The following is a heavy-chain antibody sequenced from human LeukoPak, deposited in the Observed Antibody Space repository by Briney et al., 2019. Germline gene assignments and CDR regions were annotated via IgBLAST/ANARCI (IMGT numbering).Heavy chain of an antibody. CDR1: GFTFDDYG. Sequence: PGGSLRLSCAASGFTFDDYGMGWVRQPQGKGLEGVSAISGSGGSTYYADSVKGRFTISRDNSKNTLYLQMNSLRAEDTAVYYCAKARTYYYDSSGFDYWGQGTLVTVSS. J-gene: IGHJ4*02. V-gene: IGHV3-23*01. CDR3: AKARTYYYDSSGFDY. D-gene: IGHD3-22*01. CDR2: ISGSGGST.